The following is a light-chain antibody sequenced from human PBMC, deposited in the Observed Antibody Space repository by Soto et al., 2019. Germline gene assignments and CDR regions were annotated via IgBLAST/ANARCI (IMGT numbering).Light chain of an antibody. CDR3: SSYTSSSTLV. CDR2: EVS. Sequence: QSALTQPASVSGSPGQSITISCTGTSSDVGGSKYVSWYQQHPGKAPELMIYEVSNRPSGVSNRFSGSKSGNTASLTISGLQAEDEAEYYCSSYTSSSTLVFGGGTKLTV. V-gene: IGLV2-14*01. J-gene: IGLJ2*01. CDR1: SSDVGGSKY.